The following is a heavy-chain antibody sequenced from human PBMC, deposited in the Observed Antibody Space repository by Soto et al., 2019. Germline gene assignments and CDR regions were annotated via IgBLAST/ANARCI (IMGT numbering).Heavy chain of an antibody. Sequence: PSETLSLTCTVSGGSISSYYWSWIRQPPGKGLEWIGYIYYSGSTNYNPSLKSRVTISVDTSKNQFSLKLSSVTAADTAVYYCARWGYDIWTGYYLGPAFDIWGQGTMVTVS. V-gene: IGHV4-59*01. CDR3: ARWGYDIWTGYYLGPAFDI. D-gene: IGHD3-9*01. CDR2: IYYSGST. CDR1: GGSISSYY. J-gene: IGHJ3*02.